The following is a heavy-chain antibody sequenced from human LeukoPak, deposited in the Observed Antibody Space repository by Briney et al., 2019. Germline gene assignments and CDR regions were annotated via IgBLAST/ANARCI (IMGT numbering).Heavy chain of an antibody. D-gene: IGHD3-10*01. J-gene: IGHJ4*02. V-gene: IGHV3-9*01. CDR3: AKSYYYGSGSYYDFDY. Sequence: SLRLSCAASGFTFDDYAMHWVRQAPGKGLEWVSGISWNSGSIGYADSVKGRFTISRDNAKNSLYLQMNSLRAEDTALYYCAKSYYYGSGSYYDFDYWGQGTLVTVSS. CDR2: ISWNSGSI. CDR1: GFTFDDYA.